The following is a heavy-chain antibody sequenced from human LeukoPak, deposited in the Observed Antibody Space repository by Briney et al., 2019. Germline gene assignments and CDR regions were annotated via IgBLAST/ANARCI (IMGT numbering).Heavy chain of an antibody. CDR2: INPSGGST. J-gene: IGHJ4*02. Sequence: ASVKVSCKASGYTFTSYYMHWVRQAPGQGLEWMGIINPSGGSTSYAQKFQGRVTMTRDTSTSTVYMELSSLRSEDTAVYYCARGRANRLLWFGELSPYYFDYWGQGTLVTVSS. CDR3: ARGRANRLLWFGELSPYYFDY. D-gene: IGHD3-10*01. CDR1: GYTFTSYY. V-gene: IGHV1-46*01.